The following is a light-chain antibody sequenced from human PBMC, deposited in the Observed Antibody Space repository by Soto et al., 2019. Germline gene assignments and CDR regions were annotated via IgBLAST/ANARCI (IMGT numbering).Light chain of an antibody. V-gene: IGLV2-14*03. CDR1: SSDIGAYNY. CDR3: CSYTTSNTRV. CDR2: DVS. J-gene: IGLJ1*01. Sequence: SLTQPASVSGSPGQSITFSCTGTSSDIGAYNYVSWYQHHPGRAHKLMIFDVSIRPSGVSNRFSGSKSGNTASLTISGLQAEDEADYYCCSYTTSNTRVFGTGTKVTVL.